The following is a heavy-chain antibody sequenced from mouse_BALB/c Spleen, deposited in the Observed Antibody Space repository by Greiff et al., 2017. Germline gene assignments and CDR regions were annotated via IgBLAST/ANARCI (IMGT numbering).Heavy chain of an antibody. V-gene: IGHV3-2*02. CDR3: ASSELGPFDY. CDR2: ISYSGST. D-gene: IGHD4-1*01. J-gene: IGHJ2*01. Sequence: VQLQQSGPGLVKPSQSLSLTCTVTGYSITSDYAWNWIRQFPGNKLEWMGYISYSGSTSYNPSLKSRISITRDTSKNQFFLQLNSVTTEDTATYYCASSELGPFDYWGQGTTLTVSS. CDR1: GYSITSDYA.